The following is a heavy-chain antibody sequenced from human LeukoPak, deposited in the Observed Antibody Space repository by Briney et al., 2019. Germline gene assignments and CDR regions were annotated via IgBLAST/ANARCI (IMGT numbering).Heavy chain of an antibody. D-gene: IGHD6-19*01. CDR3: TRGWSSGGVFDI. J-gene: IGHJ3*02. CDR1: GGSISSGYS. CDR2: IYISGST. Sequence: SETLSLTCTVSGGSISSGYSWTWIRRPAGQGLEWIGRIYISGSTDYNVSLKSRITISMDTSKNQFSLEMSSVTAADTAVYYCTRGWSSGGVFDIWGQGTMVTVSS. V-gene: IGHV4-61*02.